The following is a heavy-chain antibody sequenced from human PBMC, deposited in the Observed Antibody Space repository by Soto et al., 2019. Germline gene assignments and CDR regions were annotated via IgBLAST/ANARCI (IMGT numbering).Heavy chain of an antibody. D-gene: IGHD3-3*01. CDR2: INPSDGST. Sequence: ASVKVSCKSSGYTFTHYDMHWVRQAPGQGLEWMGIINPSDGSTSYAQDFQGRFTMTRDTSTSTVYMELSSLRSEDTAVYYCARGAYYTTGGGPWGQGTLVTVSS. V-gene: IGHV1-46*03. CDR1: GYTFTHYD. J-gene: IGHJ5*02. CDR3: ARGAYYTTGGGP.